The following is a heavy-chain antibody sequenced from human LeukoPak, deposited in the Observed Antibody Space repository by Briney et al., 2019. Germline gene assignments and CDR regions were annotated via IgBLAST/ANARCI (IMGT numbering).Heavy chain of an antibody. CDR2: ISSGGDYI. CDR1: GFTFSSYA. J-gene: IGHJ5*02. V-gene: IGHV3-21*06. CDR3: SRGNGGYYP. D-gene: IGHD3-22*01. Sequence: GGSLRLSCAASGFTFSSYAMNWVRQAPGKGLEWVSSISSGGDYIYYADSVKGRFTISRDNAKNSLYLQMNSLRTEDTAVYYCSRGNGGYYPWGQGTLVTVSS.